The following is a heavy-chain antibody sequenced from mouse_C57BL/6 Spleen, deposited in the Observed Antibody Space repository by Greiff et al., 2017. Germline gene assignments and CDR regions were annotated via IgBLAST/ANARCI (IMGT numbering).Heavy chain of an antibody. CDR1: GYTFTSYW. J-gene: IGHJ2*01. CDR3: ARQKLTGYFDY. Sequence: QVQLKQPGAELVKPGASVKLSCKASGYTFTSYWMHWVKQRPGQGLEWIGMIHPNSGSTNYNEKFKSKATLTVDKSSSTAYMQLSSLTSEDSAVFYDARQKLTGYFDYWGQGTTLTVSS. D-gene: IGHD1-1*01. V-gene: IGHV1-64*01. CDR2: IHPNSGST.